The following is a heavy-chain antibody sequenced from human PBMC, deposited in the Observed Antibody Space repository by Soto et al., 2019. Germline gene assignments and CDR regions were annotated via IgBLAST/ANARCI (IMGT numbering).Heavy chain of an antibody. CDR2: IFYCGST. J-gene: IGHJ4*02. D-gene: IGHD1-7*01. V-gene: IGHV4-59*01. Sequence: SETLSLTCTVSGGSISSYYWSWIRQPPGKGLELIGYIFYCGSTNYNPSLNSRVTISVDTSKNQFSLKLSSVTAADTAVYYCARRYGTTFDYWGQGTLVTVSS. CDR1: GGSISSYY. CDR3: ARRYGTTFDY.